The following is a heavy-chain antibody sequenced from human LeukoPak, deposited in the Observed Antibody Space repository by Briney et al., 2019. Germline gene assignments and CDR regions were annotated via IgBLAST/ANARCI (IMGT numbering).Heavy chain of an antibody. D-gene: IGHD3-10*01. CDR3: ATAPWRFELGFDP. J-gene: IGHJ5*02. CDR2: ISAYNGNT. CDR1: GYTFTSYG. Sequence: ASVKVSCKASGYTFTSYGISWVRQAPGQGLEWMGWISAYNGNTNYAQKPQGRVTMTTDTSTSTAYMELRSLRSDDTAVYYCATAPWRFELGFDPWGQGTLVTVSS. V-gene: IGHV1-18*01.